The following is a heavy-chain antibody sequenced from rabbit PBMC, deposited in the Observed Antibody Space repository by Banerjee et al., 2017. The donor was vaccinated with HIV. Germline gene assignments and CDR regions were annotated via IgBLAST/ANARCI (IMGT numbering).Heavy chain of an antibody. CDR1: GFDLSSYYY. CDR3: ARTGYGGYGYGLDL. D-gene: IGHD6-1*01. Sequence: QEQLEESGGGLVKPEGSLTLTCKASGFDLSSYYYMCWVRQAPGKGLEWIACIVTTSGSTWYASWVNGRFTISKTSSTSVTLQMTSLTAADTATYFCARTGYGGYGYGLDLWGQGTLVTVS. J-gene: IGHJ3*01. V-gene: IGHV1S45*01. CDR2: IVTTSGST.